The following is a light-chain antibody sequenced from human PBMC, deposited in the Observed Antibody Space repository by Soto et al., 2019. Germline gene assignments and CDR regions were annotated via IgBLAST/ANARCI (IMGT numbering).Light chain of an antibody. Sequence: EIVLTQSPGTLSLSPGERATLSCRASQSVSSSYLAWYQQEPGQAPRLLIYGASTRATGIPARFSGSGSGTEFTLTISRLQSEDFAVYYCQQYNNWPPWTFGQGTKVDIK. CDR2: GAS. V-gene: IGKV3-15*01. CDR1: QSVSSSY. CDR3: QQYNNWPPWT. J-gene: IGKJ1*01.